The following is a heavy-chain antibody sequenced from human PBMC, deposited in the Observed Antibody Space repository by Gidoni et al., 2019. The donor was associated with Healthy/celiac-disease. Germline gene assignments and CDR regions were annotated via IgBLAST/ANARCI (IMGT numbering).Heavy chain of an antibody. Sequence: ESGPGLVKPSETLSLTCTVSGGSISSSSYYWGWIRQPPGKGLEWIGSIYYSGSTYYKPSLKSRVTISVDTSKNQFSLKLSSVTAADTAVYYCAREVDDSRGYQGPNFDYWGQGTLVTVSS. V-gene: IGHV4-39*07. CDR1: GGSISSSSYY. CDR3: AREVDDSRGYQGPNFDY. CDR2: IYYSGST. D-gene: IGHD3-22*01. J-gene: IGHJ4*02.